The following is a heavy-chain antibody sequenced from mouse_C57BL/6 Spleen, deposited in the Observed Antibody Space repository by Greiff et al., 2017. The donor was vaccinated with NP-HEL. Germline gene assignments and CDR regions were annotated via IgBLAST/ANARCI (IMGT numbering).Heavy chain of an antibody. CDR1: GYTFTSYW. D-gene: IGHD1-1*01. CDR3: ARAPFTTVVASAYDY. Sequence: QVQLQQPGAELVKPGASVKLSCKASGYTFTSYWMHWVKQRPGQGLEWIGMIHPNSGSTNYNEKFKSKATLTVDKSSSTAYMQLSSLTSADSAVYYCARAPFTTVVASAYDYWGKGTTLTVSS. CDR2: IHPNSGST. J-gene: IGHJ2*01. V-gene: IGHV1-64*01.